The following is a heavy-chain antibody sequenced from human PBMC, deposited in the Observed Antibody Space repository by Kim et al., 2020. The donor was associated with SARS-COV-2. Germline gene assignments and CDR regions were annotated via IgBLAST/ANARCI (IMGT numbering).Heavy chain of an antibody. CDR2: NN. CDR3: ARGWLRPGFDY. Sequence: NNDYALSVQSRITINTDTPKNQFSLQLNSVTPEDTAVYYCARGWLRPGFDYWGQGTLVTVSS. J-gene: IGHJ4*02. D-gene: IGHD5-12*01. V-gene: IGHV6-1*01.